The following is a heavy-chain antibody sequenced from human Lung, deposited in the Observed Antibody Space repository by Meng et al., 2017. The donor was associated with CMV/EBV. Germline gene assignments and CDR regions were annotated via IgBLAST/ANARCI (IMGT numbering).Heavy chain of an antibody. Sequence: GGSLQIXCAASGFTFSRYGMSWVRQAPGKGLEWVSAISGSGGSTYYADSVKGRFTNSRDNSKNTLYLQMNSLRAEDTAVYYCAKFRGCTEEGTSCYSFYYYYYGMDVWXQGTTVTVSS. J-gene: IGHJ6*02. CDR2: ISGSGGST. CDR3: AKFRGCTEEGTSCYSFYYYYYGMDV. CDR1: GFTFSRYG. D-gene: IGHD2-2*02. V-gene: IGHV3-23*01.